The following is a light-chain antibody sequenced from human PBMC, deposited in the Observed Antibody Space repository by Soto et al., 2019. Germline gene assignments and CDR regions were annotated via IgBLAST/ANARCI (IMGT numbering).Light chain of an antibody. J-gene: IGKJ2*01. Sequence: EIEMTQSPATLSLSPGERATVSCRASQSVGNNLAWYQQKSGQAPGLLIYGAYTRAAGVPARFSGTGSGTEFTLTISSLQSEDFAVYYCHQYDDWPPYTFGQGTKLEFK. CDR2: GAY. V-gene: IGKV3-15*01. CDR1: QSVGNN. CDR3: HQYDDWPPYT.